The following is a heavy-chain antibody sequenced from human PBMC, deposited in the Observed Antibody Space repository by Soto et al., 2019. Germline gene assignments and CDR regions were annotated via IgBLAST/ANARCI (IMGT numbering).Heavy chain of an antibody. V-gene: IGHV4-39*01. Sequence: SETLSLTCTVSGGSISSYYWGWIRQSPGKGLELIGGIYHGGNTYYNPSLESRVTISVDTSKNQFSLKLRSVTAADTAVYYCARLNGYCISTNCHGYYGMDVWGQGTTVTVSS. D-gene: IGHD2-2*03. CDR3: ARLNGYCISTNCHGYYGMDV. J-gene: IGHJ6*02. CDR1: GGSISSYY. CDR2: IYHGGNT.